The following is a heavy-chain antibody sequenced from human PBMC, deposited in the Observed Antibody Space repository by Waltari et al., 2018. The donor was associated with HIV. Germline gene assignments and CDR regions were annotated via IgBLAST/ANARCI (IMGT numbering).Heavy chain of an antibody. D-gene: IGHD3-3*01. CDR1: GGSITSSTYF. CDR2: FNSNGKT. Sequence: QLQESGPGVVKPSETLSLICSISGGSITSSTYFWGWIRQPPGKGLEWLGSFNSNGKTYYNPSLNGRVTISADMFENHFSLKLESVTAADTAIYYCVRGVDKWGRGTLVAVSS. V-gene: IGHV4-39*02. J-gene: IGHJ4*02. CDR3: VRGVDK.